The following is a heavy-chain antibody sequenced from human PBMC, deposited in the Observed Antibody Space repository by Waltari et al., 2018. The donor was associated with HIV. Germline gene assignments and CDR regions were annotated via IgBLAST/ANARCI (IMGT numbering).Heavy chain of an antibody. D-gene: IGHD3-22*01. Sequence: QVRLQESGPGLVKPSETLSLTCSVSGSSISSRYYWGWIRQAPGKGLELIVSIYRTGTTYYNPSLKSRVSVSLNMSKNQFSLKLSSVTAADTAVYYCARDQDYYDSSGYTCYAFDPWGQGTMVIVSS. V-gene: IGHV4-38-2*02. CDR2: IYRTGTT. J-gene: IGHJ3*01. CDR3: ARDQDYYDSSGYTCYAFDP. CDR1: GSSISSRYY.